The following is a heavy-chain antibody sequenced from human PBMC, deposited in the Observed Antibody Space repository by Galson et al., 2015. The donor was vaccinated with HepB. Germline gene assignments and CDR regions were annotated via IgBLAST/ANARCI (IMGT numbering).Heavy chain of an antibody. CDR2: ISYDGSNK. CDR1: GFTFSSYA. J-gene: IGHJ4*02. Sequence: SLRLSCAASGFTFSSYAMHWVRQAPGKGLEWVAVISYDGSNKYYADSVKGRFTISRDNSKNTLYLQMNSLRAEDTAVYYCARDRGGSYYVAFDYWGQGTLVTVSS. V-gene: IGHV3-30-3*01. D-gene: IGHD1-26*01. CDR3: ARDRGGSYYVAFDY.